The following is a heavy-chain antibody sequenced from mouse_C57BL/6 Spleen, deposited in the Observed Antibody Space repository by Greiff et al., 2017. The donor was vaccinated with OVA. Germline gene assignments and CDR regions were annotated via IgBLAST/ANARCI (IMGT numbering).Heavy chain of an antibody. CDR3: ARGGTTVVAGFDY. J-gene: IGHJ2*01. CDR2: IYPGGGYT. V-gene: IGHV1-63*01. CDR1: GYTFTNYW. D-gene: IGHD1-1*01. Sequence: QVQLQQSGAELVRPGTSVKMSCKASGYTFTNYWIGWAKQRPGHGLEWIGDIYPGGGYTNYNEKFKGKATLTADKSSSTAYMQFSSLTSEDSAIYYCARGGTTVVAGFDYWGQGTTLTVSS.